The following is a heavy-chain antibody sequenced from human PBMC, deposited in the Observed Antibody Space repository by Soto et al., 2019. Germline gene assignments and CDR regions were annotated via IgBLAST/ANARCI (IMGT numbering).Heavy chain of an antibody. Sequence: QVRLRDAGPGLVNPLETLSLTCIVSGGSISSYYWAWTRQPPGKGLEWIGCVYNGATTSYNPSLKSRVTISGDTSKTQFSLKPTSVAAADTAMYYCARDDSERPATYWGQGTLVTVSS. CDR3: ARDDSERPATY. J-gene: IGHJ4*02. CDR1: GGSISSYY. D-gene: IGHD3-10*01. CDR2: VYNGATT. V-gene: IGHV4-59*01.